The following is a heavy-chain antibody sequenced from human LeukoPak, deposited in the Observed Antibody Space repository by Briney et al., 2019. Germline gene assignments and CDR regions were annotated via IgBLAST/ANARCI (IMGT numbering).Heavy chain of an antibody. CDR3: ARSDYYGSGNYAFDI. CDR2: IHNDGST. J-gene: IGHJ3*02. Sequence: SETLSLTCSVSGGSISSYNWNWVRQPAGKGLEWIGRIHNDGSTMNNPSLKSRVTISVDTSKNQFSLKLSSVTAADTAVYYCARSDYYGSGNYAFDIWGQGTMVTVSS. V-gene: IGHV4-4*07. CDR1: GGSISSYN. D-gene: IGHD3-10*01.